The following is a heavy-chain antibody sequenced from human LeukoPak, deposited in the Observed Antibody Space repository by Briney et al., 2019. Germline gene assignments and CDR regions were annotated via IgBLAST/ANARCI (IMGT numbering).Heavy chain of an antibody. D-gene: IGHD5-18*01. J-gene: IGHJ6*03. V-gene: IGHV4-59*11. CDR1: GGSISSHY. Sequence: SETLSLTCTVSGGSISSHYWSWIRQPPGKGLEWIGYIYYSGSTYYNPSLKSRVTISVDTSKNQFSLKLSSVTAADTAVYYCARDRQWGYGYYYYYYMDVWGKGTTVTVSS. CDR2: IYYSGST. CDR3: ARDRQWGYGYYYYYYMDV.